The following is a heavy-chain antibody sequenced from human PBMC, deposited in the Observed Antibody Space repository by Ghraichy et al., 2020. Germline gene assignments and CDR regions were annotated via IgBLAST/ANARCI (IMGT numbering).Heavy chain of an antibody. Sequence: SVKVSCKASGGTFSSYAISWVRQAPGQGLECMGRIIPVLSMANHAQKFQGRVTITADKSTSTAYMELSSLRSEDTAVYYCARGPYEYHLPFYYYYGMDVWGQGTTVTVSS. CDR3: ARGPYEYHLPFYYYYGMDV. CDR1: GGTFSSYA. V-gene: IGHV1-69*04. J-gene: IGHJ6*02. D-gene: IGHD2-2*01. CDR2: IIPVLSMA.